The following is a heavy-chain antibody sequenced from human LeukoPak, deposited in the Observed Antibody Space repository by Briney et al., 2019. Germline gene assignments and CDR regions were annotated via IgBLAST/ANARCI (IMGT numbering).Heavy chain of an antibody. V-gene: IGHV4-34*01. CDR2: INHSGST. D-gene: IGHD6-6*01. CDR1: CGGLRGFF. J-gene: IGHJ4*02. CDR3: ARELIAARPGYYFDY. Sequence: ETPSPPPAVFCGGLRGFFLSWIRPPPRKGVGWIGGINHSGSTNYNPSLKSRVTISVDTSKNQFSLKLSSVTAADTAVYYCARELIAARPGYYFDYWGQGTLVAASS.